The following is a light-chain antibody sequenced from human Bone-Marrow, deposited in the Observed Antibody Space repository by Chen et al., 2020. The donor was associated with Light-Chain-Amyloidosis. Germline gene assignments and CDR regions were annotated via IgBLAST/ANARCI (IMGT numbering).Light chain of an antibody. Sequence: LTQPPSVSVSPGQTASVTCSGDDLPTKYAYWYQQKPGQAPVLVIHRDTERPSGISERFSGSSSGTTATLTISGVQAEDEADYHCQSADSSGTYEVIFGGGTKLTVL. CDR2: RDT. CDR3: QSADSSGTYEVI. V-gene: IGLV3-25*03. CDR1: DLPTKY. J-gene: IGLJ2*01.